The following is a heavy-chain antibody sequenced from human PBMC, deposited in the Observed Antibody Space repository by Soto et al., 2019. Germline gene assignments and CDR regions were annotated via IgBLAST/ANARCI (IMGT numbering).Heavy chain of an antibody. CDR3: ARGARIQLTLITTHEIDS. V-gene: IGHV1-18*01. D-gene: IGHD5-18*01. J-gene: IGHJ4*02. CDR1: GYTFTTYG. CDR2: ISANNGNT. Sequence: ASVKVSCKASGYTFTTYGISWVRQAPGEGLEWMGWISANNGNTNYAQKFQGRVTMTTDTSTNTAYMELRSLRSDDTAVYYCARGARIQLTLITTHEIDSWGQGTLVTVSS.